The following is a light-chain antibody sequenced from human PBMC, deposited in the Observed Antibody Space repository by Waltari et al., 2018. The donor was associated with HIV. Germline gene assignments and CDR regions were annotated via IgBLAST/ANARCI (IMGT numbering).Light chain of an antibody. CDR3: HQYGFSPLT. Sequence: IVLTQSPVTLSLSPGERATLSCRASQSVSSSSLAWYQPRPGQAPRLVIYATSSRATGIPDRFSGSGSGTDFTLTISRLEPEDFAVYYCHQYGFSPLTFGGGTKVEIK. V-gene: IGKV3-20*01. CDR1: QSVSSSS. J-gene: IGKJ4*01. CDR2: ATS.